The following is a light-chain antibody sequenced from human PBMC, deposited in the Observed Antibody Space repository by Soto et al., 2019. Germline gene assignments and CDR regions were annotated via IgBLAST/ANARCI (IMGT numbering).Light chain of an antibody. CDR3: CSYAAPSTFV. Sequence: QSVLTQPASVSGSPGQSITISCTGTSSVVGSYNLVSWYQQHPGKAPKLMIYEVTKRPSGVSNRFSGSKPGNTASLTISGLQAEDEAEYYCCSYAAPSTFVFGTGTKVTVL. CDR1: SSVVGSYNL. CDR2: EVT. J-gene: IGLJ1*01. V-gene: IGLV2-23*02.